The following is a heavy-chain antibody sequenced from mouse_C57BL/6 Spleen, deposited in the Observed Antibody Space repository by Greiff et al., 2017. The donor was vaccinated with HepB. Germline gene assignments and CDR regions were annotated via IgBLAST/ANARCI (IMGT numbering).Heavy chain of an antibody. D-gene: IGHD4-1*01. J-gene: IGHJ1*03. Sequence: QVQLQQPGAELVKPGASVKLSCKASGYTFTSYWMHWVKQRPGQGLEWIGMIHPNSGSTNYNEKFKSKATLTVDKSSSTAYMQLSSLTSEDSAVYYCARAGWDWRLWYFDVWGTGTTVTVSS. CDR2: IHPNSGST. CDR3: ARAGWDWRLWYFDV. CDR1: GYTFTSYW. V-gene: IGHV1-64*01.